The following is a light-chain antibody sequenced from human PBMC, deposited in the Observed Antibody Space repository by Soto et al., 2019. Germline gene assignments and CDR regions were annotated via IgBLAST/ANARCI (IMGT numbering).Light chain of an antibody. J-gene: IGKJ2*03. CDR1: RGINNY. Sequence: DIQMTQSPSSLSASVGDRVTITCRASRGINNYFASYQQNPGKVPNLLMYAASNLHPGVPSRFSCSGSGTDFTLTISSLQPEDVATYYCQNYYSAPYSFGQGTKLEIK. V-gene: IGKV1-27*01. CDR2: AAS. CDR3: QNYYSAPYS.